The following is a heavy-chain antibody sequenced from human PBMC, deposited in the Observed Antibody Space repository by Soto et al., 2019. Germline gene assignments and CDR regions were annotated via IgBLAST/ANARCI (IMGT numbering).Heavy chain of an antibody. V-gene: IGHV3-30*18. CDR2: ISYDGRNK. D-gene: IGHD6-19*01. CDR3: VKDGSSGWPYYYGMDV. CDR1: GFTFSSYA. J-gene: IGHJ6*02. Sequence: QVQLVESGGGGVQPGRSLRLSCAASGFTFSSYAMHWVRQAPGKGLEWVAVISYDGRNKYYADSVKGRFTISRDNSKNTLYLQMGSLRAEDTAVYYCVKDGSSGWPYYYGMDVWGQGTTVTVSS.